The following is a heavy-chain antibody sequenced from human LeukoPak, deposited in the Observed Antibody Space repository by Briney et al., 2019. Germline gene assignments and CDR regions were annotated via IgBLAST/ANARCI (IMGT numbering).Heavy chain of an antibody. V-gene: IGHV3-33*06. CDR2: MWYDGSNK. Sequence: GRSLRLSCAASGFTFSSYGMHWVRQAPGKGLEWVAVMWYDGSNKYYADSVKGRFTISRDNSKNTLYLQMNSLRAEDTAVYYCAKEGGYCTNGVCSYYFVYWGQGTLVTVSS. D-gene: IGHD2-8*01. CDR3: AKEGGYCTNGVCSYYFVY. CDR1: GFTFSSYG. J-gene: IGHJ4*02.